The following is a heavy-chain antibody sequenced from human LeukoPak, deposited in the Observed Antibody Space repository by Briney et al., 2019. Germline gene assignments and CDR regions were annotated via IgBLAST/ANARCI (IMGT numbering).Heavy chain of an antibody. CDR1: SGSFSGYY. Sequence: PSEALSLTCAVSSGSFSGYYWSWIRQPPGKGLEWIGEINHSGSTNYNPSLKSRVTISVDTSKNQFSLKLSSVTAADTAVYYCARDSRITIFGVVISNWFDPWGQGTLVTVSS. V-gene: IGHV4-34*01. J-gene: IGHJ5*02. CDR2: INHSGST. CDR3: ARDSRITIFGVVISNWFDP. D-gene: IGHD3-3*01.